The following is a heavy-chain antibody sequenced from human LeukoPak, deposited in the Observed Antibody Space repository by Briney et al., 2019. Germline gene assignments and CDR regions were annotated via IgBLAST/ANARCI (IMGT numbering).Heavy chain of an antibody. J-gene: IGHJ4*02. CDR3: ARDKKSGESSEIDY. V-gene: IGHV3-74*01. CDR1: GFTFSNYW. Sequence: GGSLRLSCAASGFTFSNYWVHWVRQAPGKGLVWVSRINRDGSTTNYADSVKGRFTVSRDNAKNTLNLQMNSLRAEHTAVYYCARDKKSGESSEIDYWGQGTLVTVSS. D-gene: IGHD3-10*01. CDR2: INRDGSTT.